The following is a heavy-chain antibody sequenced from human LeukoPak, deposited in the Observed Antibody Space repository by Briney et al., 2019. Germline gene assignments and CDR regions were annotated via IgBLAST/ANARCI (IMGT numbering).Heavy chain of an antibody. J-gene: IGHJ5*02. V-gene: IGHV4-59*06. CDR3: ARMYYYDSSGYSLNGFDL. D-gene: IGHD3-22*01. CDR2: IYYSGST. Sequence: SETLSLTCTVSGGSISSYYWSWIRQPPGKGLEWIGYIYYSGSTYYNPSLKSRVTISVDTSKNQFSLKLSSVTAADTAVYYWARMYYYDSSGYSLNGFDLWGQGTLVTVSS. CDR1: GGSISSYY.